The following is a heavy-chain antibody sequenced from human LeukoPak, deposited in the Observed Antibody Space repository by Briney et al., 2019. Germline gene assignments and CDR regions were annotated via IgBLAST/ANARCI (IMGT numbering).Heavy chain of an antibody. V-gene: IGHV3-30-3*01. CDR1: GFTFSSYA. J-gene: IGHJ6*02. D-gene: IGHD3-3*01. CDR2: ISYDGSNK. Sequence: GGSLRPSCAASGFTFSSYAMHWVRQAPGKGLEWVAVISYDGSNKYYADSVKGRFTISRDNSKNTLYLQMNSLRAEDTAVYYCATTYYDFWSGYSGSNYYGMDVWGQGTTVTVSS. CDR3: ATTYYDFWSGYSGSNYYGMDV.